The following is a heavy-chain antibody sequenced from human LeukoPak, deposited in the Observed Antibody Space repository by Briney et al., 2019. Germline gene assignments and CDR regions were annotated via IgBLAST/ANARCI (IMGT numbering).Heavy chain of an antibody. Sequence: AASVKVYCKASGYTFTSYGISWVRQAPGQGLEWMGWISAYNGNTNYAQKLQGRVTMTTDASTSTAYMELRSLRSDDTAVYYCARGYCTNGVCYTRSWFDPWGQGTLVTVSS. CDR2: ISAYNGNT. D-gene: IGHD2-8*01. CDR1: GYTFTSYG. V-gene: IGHV1-18*01. CDR3: ARGYCTNGVCYTRSWFDP. J-gene: IGHJ5*02.